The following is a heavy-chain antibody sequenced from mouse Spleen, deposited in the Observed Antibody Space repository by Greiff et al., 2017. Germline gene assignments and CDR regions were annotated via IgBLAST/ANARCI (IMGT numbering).Heavy chain of an antibody. Sequence: EVKLQESGPSLVKPSQTLSLTCSVTGDSITSGYWNWIRKFPGNKLEYMGYISYSGSTYYNPSLKSRISITRDTSKNQYYLQLNSVTTEDTATYYCARGAARAPYYFDYWGQGTTLTVSS. CDR2: ISYSGST. CDR1: GDSITSGY. CDR3: ARGAARAPYYFDY. J-gene: IGHJ2*01. D-gene: IGHD3-1*01. V-gene: IGHV3-8*02.